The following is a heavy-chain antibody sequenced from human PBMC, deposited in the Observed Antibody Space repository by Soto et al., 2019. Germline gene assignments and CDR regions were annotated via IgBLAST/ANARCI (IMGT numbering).Heavy chain of an antibody. CDR1: GYTFTSYA. J-gene: IGHJ4*02. D-gene: IGHD5-18*01. CDR3: ARAGPGYSYGFVIDY. V-gene: IGHV1-3*01. CDR2: INAGNGNT. Sequence: ASVKVSCKASGYTFTSYAMHWVRQAPGQRLEWMGWINAGNGNTKYSQKFQGRVTITRDTSASTAYMELSSLRSEDTAVYYCARAGPGYSYGFVIDYWGQGTLVTVSS.